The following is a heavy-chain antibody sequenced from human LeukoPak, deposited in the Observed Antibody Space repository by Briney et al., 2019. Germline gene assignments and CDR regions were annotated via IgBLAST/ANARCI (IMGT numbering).Heavy chain of an antibody. V-gene: IGHV3-23*01. J-gene: IGHJ4*02. CDR1: GFTFSSYS. CDR3: AKVASLCTSTSCVRGGFDY. Sequence: PGGSLRLSCAASGFTFSSYSMNWVRQAPGKGLEWVSALSVSGGNTYYADSVKGRFTISRDNSKNTLYLQMSSLRAEDTAKYYCAKVASLCTSTSCVRGGFDYWGQGTLVTLSS. D-gene: IGHD2-2*01. CDR2: LSVSGGNT.